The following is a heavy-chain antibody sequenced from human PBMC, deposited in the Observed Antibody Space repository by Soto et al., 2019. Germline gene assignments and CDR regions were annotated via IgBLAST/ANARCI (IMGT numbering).Heavy chain of an antibody. Sequence: QVQLVESGGGVVQPGRSLRLSCAASGFTFSSFSLHWVRQAPGKGLEWLALISYDGTNKYNADSVKGRFTISRDNPNNTLYLQLNSLRPDDTAVYYCASTTTVSGTPEFDYWGQGALVTVSS. CDR2: ISYDGTNK. J-gene: IGHJ4*02. V-gene: IGHV3-30-3*01. CDR1: GFTFSSFS. D-gene: IGHD6-19*01. CDR3: ASTTTVSGTPEFDY.